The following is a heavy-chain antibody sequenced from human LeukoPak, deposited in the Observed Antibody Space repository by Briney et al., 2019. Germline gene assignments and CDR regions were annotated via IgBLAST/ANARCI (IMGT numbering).Heavy chain of an antibody. CDR1: GFTFSSYA. Sequence: GGSLRLSCAASGFTFSSYAMSWVRQAPGKGLEWVSAISGSGGSTYYADSVKGRFTISRDNSKNTLYLQMNSLRAEDTAVYYCAKDYIPWIQLPSCWFDPWGQGTLVTVSS. V-gene: IGHV3-23*01. D-gene: IGHD5-18*01. CDR3: AKDYIPWIQLPSCWFDP. CDR2: ISGSGGST. J-gene: IGHJ5*02.